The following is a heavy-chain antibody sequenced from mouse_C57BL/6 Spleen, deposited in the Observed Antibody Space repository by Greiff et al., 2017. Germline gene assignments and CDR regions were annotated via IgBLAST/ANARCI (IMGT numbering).Heavy chain of an antibody. Sequence: QVQLKQSGAELVRPGASVTLSCKASGYTFTDYEMHWVKQTPVHGLEWIGAIDPETGGTAYNQKFKGKAILTADKSSSTAYMELRSLTSEDSAVYYCTRYYYGSSYGARDYWGQGTSVTVSS. V-gene: IGHV1-15*01. CDR2: IDPETGGT. CDR1: GYTFTDYE. J-gene: IGHJ4*01. D-gene: IGHD1-1*01. CDR3: TRYYYGSSYGARDY.